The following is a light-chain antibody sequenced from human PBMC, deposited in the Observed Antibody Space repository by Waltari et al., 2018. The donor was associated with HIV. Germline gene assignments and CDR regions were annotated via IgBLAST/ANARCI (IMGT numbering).Light chain of an antibody. CDR2: KVS. J-gene: IGKJ1*01. CDR3: MQGTHWPPT. CDR1: QSLVFSDGNTY. Sequence: DAVMTQSPLSLPVTLGQPASISCRSSQSLVFSDGNTYLSWFQQRPGQSPRRLIYKVSNRDSGVPDRFRGSGSGTDFTLIITRVEAEDVGVYYCMQGTHWPPTFGQGTKVEVK. V-gene: IGKV2-30*01.